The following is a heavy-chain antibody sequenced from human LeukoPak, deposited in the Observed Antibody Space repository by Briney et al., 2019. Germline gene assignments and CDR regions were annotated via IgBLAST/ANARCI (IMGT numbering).Heavy chain of an antibody. CDR1: GYIFTSYW. V-gene: IGHV5-51*01. CDR3: ARLPGSGHATNFDY. CDR2: IFPGDSDT. J-gene: IGHJ4*02. Sequence: HGASPQISCKVSGYIFTSYWIAWVRQLPGKGLEWMGIIFPGDSDTRYSPSFQGQVTISADKSISTAYLQWSSLKASDTATYYCARLPGSGHATNFDYWGQGTLVTVSS. D-gene: IGHD5-12*01.